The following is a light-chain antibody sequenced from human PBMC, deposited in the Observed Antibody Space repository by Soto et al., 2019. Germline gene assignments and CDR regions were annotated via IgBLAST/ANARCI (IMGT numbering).Light chain of an antibody. CDR2: LAY. J-gene: IGKJ3*01. CDR1: QSLLQRNGYNY. CDR3: LQAPQAPPYA. V-gene: IGKV2-28*01. Sequence: VMTKSTRFLPVPTGESASIYCRSSQSLLQRNGYNYVDWYLQMQGQSPQLLIYLAYLRASGVPARFSGSGSDTDCTLPISRVEAEDVWIYYCLQAPQAPPYAFGPGT.